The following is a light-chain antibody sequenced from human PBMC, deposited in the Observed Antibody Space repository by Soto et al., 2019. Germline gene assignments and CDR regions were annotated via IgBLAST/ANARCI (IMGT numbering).Light chain of an antibody. V-gene: IGKV1-9*01. J-gene: IGKJ1*01. Sequence: MQFTQSPSSLWACVGDRVTITCRASQTISGCLAWYQQKPGKAPKLLIYAAPTLQSGVPSRFSGSGPGTDFTLTISCLQSEDFATYYCQQDYSYPRTFGQGTKV. CDR2: AAP. CDR1: QTISGC. CDR3: QQDYSYPRT.